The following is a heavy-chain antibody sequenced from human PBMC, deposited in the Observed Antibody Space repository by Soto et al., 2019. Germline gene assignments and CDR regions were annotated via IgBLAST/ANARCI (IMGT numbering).Heavy chain of an antibody. V-gene: IGHV1-58*02. CDR3: SAGRPDIGLGWWV. CDR2: IVVATGST. CDR1: GFGFSNSG. J-gene: IGHJ4*01. D-gene: IGHD2-15*01. Sequence: QMQLVQSGPEVKKPGTSMRVSCKASGFGFSNSGIQWVRQVPGQGLEWLGWIVVATGSTNYAQKFQERVTITRDTYTETVYVNLSNLTSEDTAVYFCSAGRPDIGLGWWVWGQGTMVTVSS.